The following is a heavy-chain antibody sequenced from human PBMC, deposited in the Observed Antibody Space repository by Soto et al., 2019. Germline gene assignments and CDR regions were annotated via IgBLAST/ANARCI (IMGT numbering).Heavy chain of an antibody. CDR3: ARERPDGARLDP. V-gene: IGHV4-30-4*01. J-gene: IGHJ5*02. D-gene: IGHD6-6*01. CDR1: GGSISSGDYY. Sequence: QVQLQESGPGLVKPSQTLSLTCTVSGGSISSGDYYWSWIRQPPGKGLEWIGYIYHSGNTYYNPSLKRRVTISVDTSRNQFSLTLSSVPAADTAVYYCARERPDGARLDPWGQGTLVTVSS. CDR2: IYHSGNT.